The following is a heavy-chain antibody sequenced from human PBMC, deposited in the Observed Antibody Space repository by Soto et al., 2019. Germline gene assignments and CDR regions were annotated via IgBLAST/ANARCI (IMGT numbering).Heavy chain of an antibody. CDR2: IKIDGSST. Sequence: GGTLRLSCAVSGVTFSSYWWHWVRQAPGKGLVWVSRIKIDGSSTSYADSVKGRFTISRDNAKNTLYLQMNSLSTEDTAVYYCASAQVPLGYCSSTSCYVGGFYYSYGMDVWGQGTTVTVSS. J-gene: IGHJ6*02. CDR1: GVTFSSYW. V-gene: IGHV3-74*01. CDR3: ASAQVPLGYCSSTSCYVGGFYYSYGMDV. D-gene: IGHD2-2*01.